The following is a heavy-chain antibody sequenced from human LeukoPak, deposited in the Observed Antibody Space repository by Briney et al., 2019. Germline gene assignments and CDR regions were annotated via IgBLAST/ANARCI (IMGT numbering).Heavy chain of an antibody. CDR1: GGSISSSY. CDR3: ARHDPGWFDT. J-gene: IGHJ5*02. CDR2: IHYSGST. V-gene: IGHV4-59*08. Sequence: SETLSLTCTVSGGSISSSYWSRIRQPPGKGLEWIGYIHYSGSTNYNPSLKSRVTISVDTSKAHFSLKLSSATATDTAMYYCARHDPGWFDTWGQGTLVTVSS. D-gene: IGHD7-27*01.